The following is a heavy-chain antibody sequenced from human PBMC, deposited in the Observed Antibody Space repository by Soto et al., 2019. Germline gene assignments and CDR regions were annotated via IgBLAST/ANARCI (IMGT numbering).Heavy chain of an antibody. CDR3: ARDTHYYGSGTYDWFDP. V-gene: IGHV1-18*01. J-gene: IGHJ5*02. D-gene: IGHD3-10*01. CDR2: ISAYDGDR. Sequence: ASVPVSFNATRSYRSSYSIRPERQAPAQRPEWMGWISAYDGDRNYGQDFQCRVTMTTDTSTNTAYMELRSLRSDDTAVYYCARDTHYYGSGTYDWFDPWGQGTLVTVSS. CDR1: RSYRSSYS.